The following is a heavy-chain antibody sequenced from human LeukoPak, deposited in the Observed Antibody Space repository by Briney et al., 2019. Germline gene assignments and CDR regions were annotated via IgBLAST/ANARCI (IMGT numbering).Heavy chain of an antibody. CDR1: GGSFSASY. D-gene: IGHD5-12*01. CDR2: IYYSGST. Sequence: SETLSLTCAVYGGSFSASYWNWIRQPPGKGLEWIGSIYYSGSTYYNPSLKSRVTISVDTSKNQFSLKLSSVTAADTAVCYCARHASSGAYSGYYSDYWGQGTLVTVSS. V-gene: IGHV4-34*01. J-gene: IGHJ4*02. CDR3: ARHASSGAYSGYYSDY.